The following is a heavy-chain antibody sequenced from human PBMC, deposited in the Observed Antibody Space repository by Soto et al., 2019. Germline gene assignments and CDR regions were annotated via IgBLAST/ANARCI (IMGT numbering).Heavy chain of an antibody. V-gene: IGHV4-34*01. CDR1: GGSFSHYF. CDR2: IRSSGYT. CDR3: AGGIAAAWEVLAH. D-gene: IGHD6-13*01. Sequence: SSETLSLTCGVYGGSFSHYFWTWVRQTPERGLEWIGEIRSSGYTDYSPSLKSRLTISIDTSKSQFSLELTSMTAADTAIYYCAGGIAAAWEVLAHWGQGALVTVSS. J-gene: IGHJ5*02.